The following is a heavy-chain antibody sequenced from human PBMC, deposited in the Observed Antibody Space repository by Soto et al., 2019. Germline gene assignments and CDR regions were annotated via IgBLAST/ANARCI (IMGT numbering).Heavy chain of an antibody. J-gene: IGHJ4*02. D-gene: IGHD6-19*01. V-gene: IGHV3-7*01. CDR3: AGGSGWVFDY. CDR1: GLTFSNYW. Sequence: EVQLVEAGGGLVQPGGSLRLSCAAAGLTFSNYWMSWVRQAPGKGLEWVAIIKQDGSEKYYVDSVKGRFTISRDNAENSLLVQMNSLRVDDTAVYYCAGGSGWVFDYWGQGTLVTVSS. CDR2: IKQDGSEK.